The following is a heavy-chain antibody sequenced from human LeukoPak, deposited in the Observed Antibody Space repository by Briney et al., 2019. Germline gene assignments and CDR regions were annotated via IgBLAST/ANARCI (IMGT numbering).Heavy chain of an antibody. CDR3: AVALDYGGNSGAFDI. CDR1: GYSISSGYY. Sequence: PSETLSLTCAVSGYSISSGYYWGWIRQPPGKGLEWIGSIYHSGSTYYNPSLKSRVTISVDTSKNQFSLKLSSVTAADTAVYCCAVALDYGGNSGAFDIWGQGTMVTVSS. D-gene: IGHD4-23*01. V-gene: IGHV4-38-2*01. CDR2: IYHSGST. J-gene: IGHJ3*02.